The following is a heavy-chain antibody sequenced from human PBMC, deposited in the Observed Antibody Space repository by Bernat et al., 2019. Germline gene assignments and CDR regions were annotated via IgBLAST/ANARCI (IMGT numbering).Heavy chain of an antibody. CDR2: ISNDGSRT. V-gene: IGHV3-74*01. CDR1: GFTFSTSW. D-gene: IGHD4-11*01. CDR3: GRDPLHYWVDH. Sequence: EVQLVESGGDLVQPGGSLRLSCAASGFTFSTSWMHWVRQDPGKGLVWVSRISNDGSRTEYADSVKGRFTISRDNAKNTLYLQMNSLGAEDTAVYYCGRDPLHYWVDHWGQGTLVTVSS. J-gene: IGHJ5*02.